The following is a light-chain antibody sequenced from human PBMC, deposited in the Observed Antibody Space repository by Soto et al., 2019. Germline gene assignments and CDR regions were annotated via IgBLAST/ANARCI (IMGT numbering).Light chain of an antibody. CDR1: SGDVGSYNL. V-gene: IGLV2-14*02. CDR3: NSYTSSSTYV. Sequence: QSALTQPASVSGSPGQSITISCTGASGDVGSYNLVSWYQQHPGKAPKLMIYEVSKRPSGVSNRFSGSKSGNTASLTISGLQAEDEADYYCNSYTSSSTYVFGTGTKVTVL. CDR2: EVS. J-gene: IGLJ1*01.